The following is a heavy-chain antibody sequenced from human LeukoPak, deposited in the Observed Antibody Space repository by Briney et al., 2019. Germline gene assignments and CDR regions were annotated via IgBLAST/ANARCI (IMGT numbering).Heavy chain of an antibody. CDR1: RYTFTGYY. CDR2: LNPNSGGT. CDR3: ARVIPSGYYPFDY. D-gene: IGHD3-22*01. Sequence: ASVKVSRKASRYTFTGYYMHWVRQAPGQGLEWMGWLNPNSGGTNYTQKFQGRVTMTRDTSISTAYMELSRLRSDDAAVYYCARVIPSGYYPFDYWGQGTLVTVSS. V-gene: IGHV1-2*02. J-gene: IGHJ4*02.